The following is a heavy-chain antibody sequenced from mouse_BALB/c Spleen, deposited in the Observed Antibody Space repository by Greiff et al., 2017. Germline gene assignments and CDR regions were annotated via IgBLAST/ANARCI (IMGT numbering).Heavy chain of an antibody. Sequence: DVKLVESGGDLVKPGGSLKLSCAASGFTFSSYGMSWVRQTPDKRLEWVATISSGGSYTYYPDSVKGRFTISRDNAKNTLYLQMSSLKSEDTAMYYCASSGFFDYWGQGTTLTVSS. J-gene: IGHJ2*01. V-gene: IGHV5-6*02. CDR2: ISSGGSYT. CDR3: ASSGFFDY. CDR1: GFTFSSYG.